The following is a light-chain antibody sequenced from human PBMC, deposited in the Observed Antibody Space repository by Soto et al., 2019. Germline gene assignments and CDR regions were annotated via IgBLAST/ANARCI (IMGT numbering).Light chain of an antibody. CDR1: SSDVGAYDF. CDR3: SSYTTTRSVL. CDR2: DVN. V-gene: IGLV2-14*01. Sequence: QSALTQPASVSGSPGQSIAISCTGTSSDVGAYDFVSWYQQHPGKAPKVMIYDVNHRPSGVSDRFSGSKSGNTASLTISVLQAEDEADYFCSSYTTTRSVLFGGGTKLTVL. J-gene: IGLJ2*01.